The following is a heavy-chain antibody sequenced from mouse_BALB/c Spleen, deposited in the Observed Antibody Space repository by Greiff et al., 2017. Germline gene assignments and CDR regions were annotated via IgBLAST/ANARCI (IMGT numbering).Heavy chain of an antibody. V-gene: IGHV5-12-2*01. J-gene: IGHJ3*01. CDR2: ISNGGGST. CDR3: ARGGNQAWFAY. D-gene: IGHD2-1*01. Sequence: EVNLVESGGGLVQPGGSLKLSCAASGFTFSSYTMSWVRQTPEKRLEWVAYISNGGGSTYYPDTVKGRFTISRDNAKNTLYLQMSSLKSEDTAMYYCARGGNQAWFAYWGQGTLVTVSA. CDR1: GFTFSSYT.